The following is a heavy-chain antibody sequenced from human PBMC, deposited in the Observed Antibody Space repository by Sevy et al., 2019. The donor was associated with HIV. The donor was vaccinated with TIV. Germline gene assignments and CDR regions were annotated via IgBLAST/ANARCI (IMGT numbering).Heavy chain of an antibody. CDR3: AKDASSSWTGGTFQH. CDR1: GFIFSGYV. V-gene: IGHV3-23*01. D-gene: IGHD6-13*01. J-gene: IGHJ1*01. Sequence: GGSLRLSCAASGFIFSGYVMSWVRQAPGKGLEWVSTISGSGGSTYYADSVKGRFAISRDNSKITLDLEMNSLRVEDTAVYYCAKDASSSWTGGTFQHWGQGTLVTDSS. CDR2: ISGSGGST.